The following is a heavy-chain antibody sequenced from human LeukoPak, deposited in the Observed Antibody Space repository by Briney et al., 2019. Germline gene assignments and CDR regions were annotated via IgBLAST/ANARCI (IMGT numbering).Heavy chain of an antibody. Sequence: GGSLRLSCAASGFTFSSYGMHWVRQAPGKGLEWVAVISYDESDKYYADSVKGRFTISRDNSKNTLYLQMNSLRVEDTAVYYCARRWSFDHWGQGTLVTVSS. J-gene: IGHJ4*02. CDR1: GFTFSSYG. CDR2: ISYDESDK. CDR3: ARRWSFDH. D-gene: IGHD6-13*01. V-gene: IGHV3-30*19.